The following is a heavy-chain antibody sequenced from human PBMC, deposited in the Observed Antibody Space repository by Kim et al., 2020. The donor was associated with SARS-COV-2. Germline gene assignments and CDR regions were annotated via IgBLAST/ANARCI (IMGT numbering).Heavy chain of an antibody. CDR1: GYSFTSYW. J-gene: IGHJ1*01. D-gene: IGHD3-16*01. Sequence: GESLKISCKGSGYSFTSYWIGWVRQMPGKGLEWMGIIYPGDSDTRYSPSFQGQVTISADKSISTAYLQWSSLKASDTAMYYCATQEGYDYVWGPLFQHWGQGTLVTVSS. CDR2: IYPGDSDT. V-gene: IGHV5-51*01. CDR3: ATQEGYDYVWGPLFQH.